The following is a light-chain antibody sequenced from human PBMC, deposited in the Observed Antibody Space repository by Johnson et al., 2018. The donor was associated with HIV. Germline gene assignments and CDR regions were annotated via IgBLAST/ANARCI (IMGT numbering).Light chain of an antibody. CDR1: SSNIGNNY. V-gene: IGLV1-51*01. CDR2: DNN. J-gene: IGLJ1*01. Sequence: QSVLTQPPSVSAAPGQKVTISCSGSSSNIGNNYVSWYQQLPGTAPKLLIYDNNKRPSGIPDRFSGSKSGTSATLGITGLQTGDEAVYYCGTWDSRLSPFGTGTKVTGL. CDR3: GTWDSRLSP.